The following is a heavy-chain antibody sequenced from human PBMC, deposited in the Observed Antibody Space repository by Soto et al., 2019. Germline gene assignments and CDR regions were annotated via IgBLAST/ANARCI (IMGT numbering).Heavy chain of an antibody. D-gene: IGHD3-10*01. CDR3: ARDPSGSGPNFDY. CDR1: GGSISSGGYS. Sequence: QLQLQESGSGLVKPSQTVSLTCAVSGGSISSGGYSWSWIRQPPGKGLEWIGYIDHSGSTYYNPSLNSRVTIPVDPPKNQFSLKLSSVTAADTAVDYCARDPSGSGPNFDYWGQGALVTVSS. V-gene: IGHV4-30-2*01. J-gene: IGHJ4*02. CDR2: IDHSGST.